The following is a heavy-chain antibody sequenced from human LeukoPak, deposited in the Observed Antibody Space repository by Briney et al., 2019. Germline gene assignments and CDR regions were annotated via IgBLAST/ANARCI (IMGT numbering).Heavy chain of an antibody. Sequence: SETLSLTCTVSGGSISGYYWSWIRQPPGKGLELIGYIYSTGITDYNPSLTSRVTISVETSKNQFSLKLSSVTAADTAVYYCSRENGAFSPFGYWGQGTLVTVLS. CDR1: GGSISGYY. V-gene: IGHV4-59*01. J-gene: IGHJ4*02. CDR3: SRENGAFSPFGY. CDR2: IYSTGIT. D-gene: IGHD2-8*01.